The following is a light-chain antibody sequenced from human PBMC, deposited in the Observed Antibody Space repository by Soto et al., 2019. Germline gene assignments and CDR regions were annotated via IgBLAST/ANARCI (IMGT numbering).Light chain of an antibody. CDR3: SSYTSASTLLYL. CDR1: XXXXGGYNY. CDR2: GVT. V-gene: IGLV2-14*01. Sequence: QSVLTQPASVSXSPXXXITISCTXXXXXXGGYNYVSWYQQHPGIAPKLLIYGVTNRPSGVSTRFSGSKSGNTASLTISGLQAEDEADYHCSSYTSASTLLYLFGTGTKLTVL. J-gene: IGLJ1*01.